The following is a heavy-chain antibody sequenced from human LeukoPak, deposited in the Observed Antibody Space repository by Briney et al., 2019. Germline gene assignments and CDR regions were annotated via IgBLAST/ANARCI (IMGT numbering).Heavy chain of an antibody. Sequence: PGGSLRLSCAASGFTSSSYGMHRVRQGPGTGLEWVSAISGSGDTTFYADSVKGRFTISRDNSKKTLYLQVNSLRAEDTAVYFCAKELTTERTPGVDSWGQGTLVTVSS. CDR3: AKELTTERTPGVDS. J-gene: IGHJ4*02. CDR1: GFTSSSYG. D-gene: IGHD4-17*01. V-gene: IGHV3-23*01. CDR2: ISGSGDTT.